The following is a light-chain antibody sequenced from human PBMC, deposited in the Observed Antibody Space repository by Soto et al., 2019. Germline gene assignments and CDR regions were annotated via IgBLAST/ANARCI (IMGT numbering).Light chain of an antibody. Sequence: QPVLTQSPSASASLGASVKLTCTLSSGHSSYAIAWHQQQPEKGPRYLLKLNSDGTHSKGDGIPDRFSGSSSGAARYLTISGLQSEDEADYYCQTWGTGIHVVFGGGTKVTVL. CDR3: QTWGTGIHVV. CDR2: LNSDGTH. CDR1: SGHSSYA. J-gene: IGLJ2*01. V-gene: IGLV4-69*02.